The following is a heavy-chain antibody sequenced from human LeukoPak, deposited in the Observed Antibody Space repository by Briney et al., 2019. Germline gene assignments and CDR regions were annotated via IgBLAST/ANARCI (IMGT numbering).Heavy chain of an antibody. D-gene: IGHD2-2*01. J-gene: IGHJ6*03. CDR2: IIPIFGTA. Sequence: GASVKVSCKASGGTFSSYAISWVRQAPGQGLEWMGGIIPIFGTANYAQKFQGRVTITADESTSTAYMELSSLRSEDTAVYYCARDSPDIVVVSAFYYYYYMDVWGKGTTVTVSS. CDR3: ARDSPDIVVVSAFYYYYYMDV. V-gene: IGHV1-69*01. CDR1: GGTFSSYA.